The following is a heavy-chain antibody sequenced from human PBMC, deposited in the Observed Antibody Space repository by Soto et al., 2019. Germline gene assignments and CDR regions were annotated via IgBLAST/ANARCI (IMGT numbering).Heavy chain of an antibody. CDR1: GFSLSTSGVG. CDR3: AHRRGYYDSSGYYHWFDP. CDR2: IYWNDDK. D-gene: IGHD3-22*01. Sequence: SGPTLVNPTQTLTLTCTFSGFSLSTSGVGVGWIRQPPGKALEWLALIYWNDDKRYSPSLKSRLTITKDTSKNQVVLTMTNMDPVDTATYYCAHRRGYYDSSGYYHWFDPWGQGTLVTVSS. V-gene: IGHV2-5*01. J-gene: IGHJ5*02.